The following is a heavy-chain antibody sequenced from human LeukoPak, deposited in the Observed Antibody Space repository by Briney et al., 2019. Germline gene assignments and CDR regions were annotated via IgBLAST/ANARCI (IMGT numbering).Heavy chain of an antibody. CDR2: ISGSVDST. D-gene: IGHD6-19*01. J-gene: IGHJ6*04. V-gene: IGHV3-23*01. CDR1: GFTFSTYA. CDR3: ANGAVAGYYYYYGMDV. Sequence: PGGSLRLSCAASGFTFSTYAMSWVRQAPGKGLEWVSAISGSVDSTYYADSVKGRFTISRDNSKNTLYLQMNSLRAEDTAVCYCANGAVAGYYYYYGMDVWGKGTTVTVSS.